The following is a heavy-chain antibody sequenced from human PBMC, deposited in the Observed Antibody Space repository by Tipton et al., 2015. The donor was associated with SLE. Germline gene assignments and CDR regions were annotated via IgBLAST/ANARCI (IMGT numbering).Heavy chain of an antibody. Sequence: TLSLTCTVSGVSISGSSYYWSWIRQHPGKGLEWIGRIYTSWSTNYNPSLKSRVTISVDTSKNQFSLRLTSVTAADTAVYYCARGVHQLGRFDYWGRGTLVTVSS. CDR2: IYTSWST. J-gene: IGHJ4*02. V-gene: IGHV4-61*02. D-gene: IGHD6-13*01. CDR3: ARGVHQLGRFDY. CDR1: GVSISGSSYY.